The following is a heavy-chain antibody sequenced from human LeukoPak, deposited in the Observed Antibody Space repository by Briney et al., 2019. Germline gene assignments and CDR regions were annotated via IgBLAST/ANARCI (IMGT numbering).Heavy chain of an antibody. Sequence: PGGPLRLSCAASGFTFSSYAMSWVRQAPGKGLEWVSAISGSGGSTYYADSVKGRFTISRDNSKNTLYPQMNSLRAEDTAVYYCAKDLRSSGWYEGFDYWGQGTLVTVSS. CDR3: AKDLRSSGWYEGFDY. D-gene: IGHD6-19*01. V-gene: IGHV3-23*01. J-gene: IGHJ4*02. CDR2: ISGSGGST. CDR1: GFTFSSYA.